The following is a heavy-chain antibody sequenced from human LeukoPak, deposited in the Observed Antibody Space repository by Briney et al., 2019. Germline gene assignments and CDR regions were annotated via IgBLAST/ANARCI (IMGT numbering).Heavy chain of an antibody. D-gene: IGHD1-26*01. CDR3: AREYNRIEGPMGWFDP. CDR1: GGSINSTSHY. J-gene: IGHJ5*02. CDR2: VFYRGST. V-gene: IGHV4-39*07. Sequence: SETLSLTCTVSGGSINSTSHYWGWIRQPPGKGLEWIGSVFYRGSTYYNPSLKSRVTISVDTSKNQFSLKLTSVTAADTAVYYCAREYNRIEGPMGWFDPWGQGTLVSVSS.